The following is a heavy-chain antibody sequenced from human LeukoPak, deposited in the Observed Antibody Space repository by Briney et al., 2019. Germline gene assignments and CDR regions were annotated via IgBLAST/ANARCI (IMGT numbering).Heavy chain of an antibody. V-gene: IGHV3-23*01. CDR1: GFTSSSYV. CDR3: AKDLSSGYYDAFDI. D-gene: IGHD3-22*01. Sequence: GGSLRLSCAASGFTSSSYVMSWVRQAAGKGLEWVSAISGSGSITYYADSVNGRFTISRDNSNNTLYLQMTSLTAEDTAVYYCAKDLSSGYYDAFDIWGQGTMVTVSS. CDR2: ISGSGSIT. J-gene: IGHJ3*02.